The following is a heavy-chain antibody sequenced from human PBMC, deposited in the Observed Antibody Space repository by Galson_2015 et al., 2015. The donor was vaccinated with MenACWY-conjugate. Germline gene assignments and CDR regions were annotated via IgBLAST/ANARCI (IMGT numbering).Heavy chain of an antibody. V-gene: IGHV4-39*01. D-gene: IGHD3-10*01. J-gene: IGHJ4*03. CDR3: ARSISLVRGICFFDF. Sequence: SETLSLTCTVSGGSISSSLYYWGWIRQPPGKGLEWIGSIYYSGSTYYNPSLRSRVTISVDTSKKQFSLRLSSVTAADTAVYYCARSISLVRGICFFDFWGQGTLVTVSS. CDR2: IYYSGST. CDR1: GGSISSSLYY.